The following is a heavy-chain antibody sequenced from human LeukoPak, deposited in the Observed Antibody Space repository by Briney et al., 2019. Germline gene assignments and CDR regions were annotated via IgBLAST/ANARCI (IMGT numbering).Heavy chain of an antibody. CDR3: ARDNSVRDEAWWFNP. Sequence: ASVKVSCKVSGYTLNELPMHWVRQAPGKGLEWMGGYDPEDGETIYAQKFQGRVTMTEDASTDTAYLELSSLRSEDTAVYYCARDNSVRDEAWWFNPWGQGTLVTVSS. CDR2: YDPEDGET. D-gene: IGHD5-24*01. J-gene: IGHJ5*02. V-gene: IGHV1-24*01. CDR1: GYTLNELP.